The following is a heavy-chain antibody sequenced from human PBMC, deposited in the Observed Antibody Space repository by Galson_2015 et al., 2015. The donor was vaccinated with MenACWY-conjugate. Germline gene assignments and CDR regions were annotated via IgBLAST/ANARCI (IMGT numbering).Heavy chain of an antibody. Sequence: SVKVSCKASGLIFTNSGFNWVRQAPGQGLEWMGWISASNGHTKYAQRFQDRVTMTTYKSTSTAYMELRSLTSDDTALYYCAREMGYFDHWGQGSLVTVSS. CDR2: ISASNGHT. CDR1: GLIFTNSG. V-gene: IGHV1-18*04. CDR3: AREMGYFDH. D-gene: IGHD6-13*01. J-gene: IGHJ4*02.